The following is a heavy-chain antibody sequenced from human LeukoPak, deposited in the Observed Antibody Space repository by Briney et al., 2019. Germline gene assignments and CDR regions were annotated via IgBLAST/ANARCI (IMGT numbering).Heavy chain of an antibody. CDR3: ARVAHDYYDSSGYYYVPYFDY. Sequence: SETLSLTCTVSGGSISSSSYYWGWIRQPPGKGLEWIGSIYYSGSTYYNPSLKSRVTISVDTSKNQFSLKLSSVTAADTAVYYCARVAHDYYDSSGYYYVPYFDYWGQGTLVTVSS. CDR2: IYYSGST. J-gene: IGHJ4*02. D-gene: IGHD3-22*01. V-gene: IGHV4-39*07. CDR1: GGSISSSSYY.